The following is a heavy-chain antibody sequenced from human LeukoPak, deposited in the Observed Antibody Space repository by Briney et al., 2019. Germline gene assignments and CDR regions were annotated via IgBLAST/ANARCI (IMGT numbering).Heavy chain of an antibody. J-gene: IGHJ5*02. D-gene: IGHD3-22*01. CDR1: GYTLTELS. V-gene: IGHV1-24*01. CDR3: ATDMYYYDSSGYRVNWFDP. Sequence: GSSVTVSCKVSGYTLTELSMHWVRQAPGKGLEWMGGFDPEDGETIYAQKFQGRVTMTEDTSTDTAYMELSSLRSEDTAVYYRATDMYYYDSSGYRVNWFDPWGQGTQATVSS. CDR2: FDPEDGET.